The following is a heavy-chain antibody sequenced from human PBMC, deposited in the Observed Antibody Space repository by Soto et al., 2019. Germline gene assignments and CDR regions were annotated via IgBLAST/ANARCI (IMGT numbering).Heavy chain of an antibody. D-gene: IGHD6-13*01. CDR2: IYWHDDK. Sequence: SCPTLTSPTQTLTLTCTFSGFSLSTTGVGVSWIRQPPGKALEWLPLIYWHDDKRYSPSLKSRLTITKDTSKNQVVLTMTNMDPVDTATYYCAHRGGAAVGLYYFDYWGQGALVTVSS. CDR3: AHRGGAAVGLYYFDY. J-gene: IGHJ4*02. CDR1: GFSLSTTGVG. V-gene: IGHV2-5*01.